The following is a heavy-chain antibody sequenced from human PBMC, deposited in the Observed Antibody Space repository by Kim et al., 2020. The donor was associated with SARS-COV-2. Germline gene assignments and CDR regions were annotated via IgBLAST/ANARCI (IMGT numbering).Heavy chain of an antibody. Sequence: YYADPVKGRFPIPRDNSKNTLYLRMNSLRAEDTAVYYCARDRVGRATFDYWGQGTLVTVSS. CDR3: ARDRVGRATFDY. V-gene: IGHV3-33*01. D-gene: IGHD1-26*01. J-gene: IGHJ4*02.